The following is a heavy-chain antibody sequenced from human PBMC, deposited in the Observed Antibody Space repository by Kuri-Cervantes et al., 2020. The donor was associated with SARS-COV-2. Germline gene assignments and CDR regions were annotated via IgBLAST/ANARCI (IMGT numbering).Heavy chain of an antibody. Sequence: GGSLKLSCAASGFTFSSYAMRWVRQAPGKGLEWVSAIRGSGGSTYYADSVKGRFTISRDNSKISLYLQMNSLRAEDTAVYYCASHVGKHGYFQYWGQGTLVTVSS. CDR3: ASHVGKHGYFQY. CDR2: IRGSGGST. CDR1: GFTFSSYA. V-gene: IGHV3-23*01. D-gene: IGHD1-14*01. J-gene: IGHJ1*01.